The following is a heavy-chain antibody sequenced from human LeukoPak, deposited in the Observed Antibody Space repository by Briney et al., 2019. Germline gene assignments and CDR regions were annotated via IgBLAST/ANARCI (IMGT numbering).Heavy chain of an antibody. Sequence: GGSLRLSCAASGFTVSSNYMSWVRQAPGKGLEWVPVIYSGGSTYYADSVKGRFTISRDNSKNTLYLQMNSLRAEDTAVYYCARSLAAYDAFDIWGQGTMVTVSS. CDR3: ARSLAAYDAFDI. CDR2: IYSGGST. D-gene: IGHD2-21*01. CDR1: GFTVSSNY. V-gene: IGHV3-53*01. J-gene: IGHJ3*02.